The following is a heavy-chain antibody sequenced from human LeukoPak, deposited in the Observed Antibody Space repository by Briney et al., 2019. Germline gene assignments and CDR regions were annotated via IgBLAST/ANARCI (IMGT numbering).Heavy chain of an antibody. CDR2: IYYSGST. D-gene: IGHD5-12*01. J-gene: IGHJ4*02. CDR3: ARQQEMATLDY. CDR1: GGSISSYY. Sequence: SETLSLTCTVSGGSISSYYWSWIRQPPGKGLEWIGYIYYSGSTNYNPSLKSRVTKSVDTSKNQFSLKLSSVTAADTAVYYCARQQEMATLDYWGQGTLVTVSS. V-gene: IGHV4-59*08.